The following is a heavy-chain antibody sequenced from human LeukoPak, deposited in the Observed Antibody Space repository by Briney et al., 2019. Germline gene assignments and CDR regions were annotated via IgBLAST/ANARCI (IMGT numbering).Heavy chain of an antibody. CDR2: INPNGGGT. Sequence: ASVKVSCKASGYTFTDYYMNWVRQAPGQGLEWMGWINPNGGGTNSAQKFQGRVTMTRDTSISTAYMELNRLTSDDTAVYYCAAYSGSYGGSFDYWGQGTLVTVSS. CDR3: AAYSGSYGGSFDY. V-gene: IGHV1-2*02. CDR1: GYTFTDYY. J-gene: IGHJ4*02. D-gene: IGHD1-26*01.